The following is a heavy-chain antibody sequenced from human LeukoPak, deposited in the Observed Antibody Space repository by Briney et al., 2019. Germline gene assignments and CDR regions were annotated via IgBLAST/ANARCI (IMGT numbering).Heavy chain of an antibody. D-gene: IGHD1-20*01. CDR3: ARALRARITGTTASVYGMDV. J-gene: IGHJ6*02. Sequence: PSETLSLTCTVSGGSISSYYWSWIRQPPGKGLEWIGYIYYSGSTNYNPSLKSRVTISVDTSKNQFSLKLSSVTAADTAVYYCARALRARITGTTASVYGMDVWGQGTTVTVPS. V-gene: IGHV4-59*01. CDR1: GGSISSYY. CDR2: IYYSGST.